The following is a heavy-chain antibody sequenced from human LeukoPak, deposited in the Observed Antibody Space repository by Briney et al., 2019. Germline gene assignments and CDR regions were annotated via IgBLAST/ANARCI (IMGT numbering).Heavy chain of an antibody. CDR3: ARDPEDSSSDHFNPPLAY. Sequence: ASVKVSYKASGYTFTMNGITWVRQAPGQGLEWMGWISTYNANTKYAQKLHARVTMTTDTSTSTAYMQLRSLRSDDTAMYYCARDPEDSSSDHFNPPLAYWGQGTLVTVSS. CDR1: GYTFTMNG. J-gene: IGHJ4*02. D-gene: IGHD6-6*01. V-gene: IGHV1-18*01. CDR2: ISTYNANT.